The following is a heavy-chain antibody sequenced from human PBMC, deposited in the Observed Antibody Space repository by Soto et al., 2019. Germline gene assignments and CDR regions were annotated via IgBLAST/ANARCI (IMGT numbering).Heavy chain of an antibody. CDR3: ARRTDTAMITNWFDP. V-gene: IGHV4-34*01. D-gene: IGHD5-18*01. Sequence: SETLSLTCAVYGGSLSNYYWNWIRQPPGKGLEWIGEINHSGSTNYNPSLKSRVTISVDTSKNQFSLKLSSVTAADTAVYYCARRTDTAMITNWFDPWGQGTLVTVSS. J-gene: IGHJ5*02. CDR1: GGSLSNYY. CDR2: INHSGST.